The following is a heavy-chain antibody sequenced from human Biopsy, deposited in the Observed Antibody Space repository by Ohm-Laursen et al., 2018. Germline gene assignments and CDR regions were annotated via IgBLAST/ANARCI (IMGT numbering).Heavy chain of an antibody. D-gene: IGHD3-16*01. J-gene: IGHJ4*02. V-gene: IGHV4-61*01. CDR2: IYYTGST. CDR1: GFPISSGHY. Sequence: GTLSLTCAVFGFPISSGHYWTWIRQSPGKGLEWIGYIYYTGSTNYNPSVKSRVTISVDTSKNQFSLKLNSVTAADTAVYFCARDSRGGHLNTTLITGKNLDSWGQGILVTVSS. CDR3: ARDSRGGHLNTTLITGKNLDS.